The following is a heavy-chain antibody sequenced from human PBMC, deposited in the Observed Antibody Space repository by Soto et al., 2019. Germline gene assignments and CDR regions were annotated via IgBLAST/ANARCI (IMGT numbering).Heavy chain of an antibody. J-gene: IGHJ6*02. D-gene: IGHD2-2*01. CDR1: GGTFSSYA. CDR2: IIPMFGTA. V-gene: IGHV1-69*06. CDR3: ASAPIVVVPGALDYSYDMDV. Sequence: QVQLVQSGAEVKKPGSSVKVSCKASGGTFSSYAISWVRQAPGQGLEWMGGIIPMFGTANYAQKFQGRVTITADKSTTIAYMELSSLRSEDTAVYYCASAPIVVVPGALDYSYDMDVWSQGTTVTVSS.